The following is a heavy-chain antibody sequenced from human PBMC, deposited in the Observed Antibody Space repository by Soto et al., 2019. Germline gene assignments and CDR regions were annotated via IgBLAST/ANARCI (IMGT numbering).Heavy chain of an antibody. Sequence: QITLKESGPPLVKPTQTLTLTCTFSGFSLSTSGVGVGWIRQPPGKALEWLALIYWDDDKRYSPSLKSRLTITKDTSKNQVVLTMTNMDPVDTATYYCAHTYSSGWWEGFDYWGQGTLVTVSS. D-gene: IGHD6-19*01. CDR1: GFSLSTSGVG. CDR2: IYWDDDK. J-gene: IGHJ4*02. CDR3: AHTYSSGWWEGFDY. V-gene: IGHV2-5*02.